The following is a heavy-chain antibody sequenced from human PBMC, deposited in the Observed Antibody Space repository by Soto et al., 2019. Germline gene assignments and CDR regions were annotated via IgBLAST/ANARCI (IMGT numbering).Heavy chain of an antibody. CDR1: GFTFSSYG. CDR3: AKGAAKWLLHTSPFDY. CDR2: ISYDGSNK. V-gene: IGHV3-30*18. D-gene: IGHD3-22*01. Sequence: GGSLRLSCAASGFTFSSYGMHWVRQAPGKGLEWVAVISYDGSNKYYADSVKGRFTISRDNSKNTLYLQMNSLRAEDTAVYYCAKGAAKWLLHTSPFDYWGQGTLVTVSS. J-gene: IGHJ4*02.